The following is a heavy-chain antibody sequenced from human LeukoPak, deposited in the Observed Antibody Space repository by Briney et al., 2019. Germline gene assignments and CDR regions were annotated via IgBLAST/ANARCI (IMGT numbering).Heavy chain of an antibody. D-gene: IGHD3-22*01. V-gene: IGHV4-34*01. J-gene: IGHJ5*02. CDR1: GGSFSGYY. CDR3: ARAVRYYDSSSPRSGWFDP. Sequence: KPSETLSLTCAVYGGSFSGYYWSWIRQPPGKGLEWIGEINHSGSTNYNPSLKSRVTISVDTSKNQLSLKLSSVTAADTAVYYCARAVRYYDSSSPRSGWFDPWGQGTLVTVSS. CDR2: INHSGST.